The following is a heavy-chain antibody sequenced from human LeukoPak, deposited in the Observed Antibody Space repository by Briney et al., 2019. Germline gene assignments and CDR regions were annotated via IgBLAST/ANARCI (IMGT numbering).Heavy chain of an antibody. CDR3: ARHAPGAGGPAYFDY. CDR1: GGSISSYY. D-gene: IGHD6-13*01. J-gene: IGHJ4*02. V-gene: IGHV4-59*08. Sequence: SETLSLTCTVSGGSISSYYWSRIRQPPGKGLEWIGYIYYSGTTNYNPSLKSRVTISVDMPKNQFSLNLSSVTAADTAVYYCARHAPGAGGPAYFDYWGQGTRVTVSS. CDR2: IYYSGTT.